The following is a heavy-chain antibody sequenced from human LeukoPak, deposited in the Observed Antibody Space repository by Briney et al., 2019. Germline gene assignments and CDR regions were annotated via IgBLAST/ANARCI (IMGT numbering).Heavy chain of an antibody. D-gene: IGHD3-10*01. CDR1: GCTFSSYA. J-gene: IGHJ4*02. CDR2: IIPIRGIA. CDR3: ARRGTYYYGSGSYISRPHLDY. Sequence: ASVKVSCKASGCTFSSYAINWVRQAPGQGPEWMGSIIPIRGIANYAQKLLGRVTITADQSTGTAYMELSSLRSEDTAVYYCARRGTYYYGSGSYISRPHLDYWGQGTLVTVSS. V-gene: IGHV1-69*04.